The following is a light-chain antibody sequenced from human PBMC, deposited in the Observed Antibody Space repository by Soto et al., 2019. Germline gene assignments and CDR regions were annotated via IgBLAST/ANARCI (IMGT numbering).Light chain of an antibody. CDR2: AAS. V-gene: IGKV1-9*01. Sequence: VTITCQTCQVISTSLAWYQVKPGKAPKLLIYAASTLESGVPSRFSATVSGTEFSLTITSLQPEDFATYYCQQLFDSPITFGQGTRLEIK. CDR3: QQLFDSPIT. J-gene: IGKJ5*01. CDR1: QVISTS.